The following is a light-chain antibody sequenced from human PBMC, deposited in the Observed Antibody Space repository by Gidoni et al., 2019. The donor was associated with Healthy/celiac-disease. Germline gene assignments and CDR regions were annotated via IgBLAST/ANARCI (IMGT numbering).Light chain of an antibody. CDR1: QSVSNSY. J-gene: IGKJ2*01. CDR2: CAS. V-gene: IGKV3-20*01. CDR3: QQYGSSPYT. Sequence: IVLTQSPGTLSLSPGERATLSCRASQSVSNSYLAWYQQKPGQAPRLLIYCASSRATGIPDRFSGSGSGTDFTLTISRLEPEDFAVYYCQQYGSSPYTFGQGTKLEIK.